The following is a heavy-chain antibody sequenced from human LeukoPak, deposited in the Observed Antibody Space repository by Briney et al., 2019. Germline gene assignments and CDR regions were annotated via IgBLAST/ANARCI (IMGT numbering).Heavy chain of an antibody. CDR3: ARSPMNRYYYDSSGYYPKYYFDN. Sequence: GRSLRLSCAASGFTFSSYGMPWVRQAPGKGLEWVAVIWYDGSDKYYADSVKGRSTISRDNSKNALFLQMNNLRAEDTAVYYCARSPMNRYYYDSSGYYPKYYFDNWGQGTLVTVSS. CDR2: IWYDGSDK. V-gene: IGHV3-33*01. CDR1: GFTFSSYG. D-gene: IGHD3-22*01. J-gene: IGHJ4*02.